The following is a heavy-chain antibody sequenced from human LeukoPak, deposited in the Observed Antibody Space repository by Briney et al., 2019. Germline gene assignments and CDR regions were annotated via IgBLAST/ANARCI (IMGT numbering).Heavy chain of an antibody. J-gene: IGHJ6*02. CDR1: GGSISSYY. CDR3: ARHGTSSYYYYAMDV. D-gene: IGHD1-1*01. Sequence: AESLSLTCTVSGGSISSYYGSWVRQPPGKGREWFGYIFCSGSTNYNPSLKSRLTISVDTSKNKFSLKLSSVTAADTAVYYCARHGTSSYYYYAMDVWGQGTTVTVSS. CDR2: IFCSGST. V-gene: IGHV4-59*08.